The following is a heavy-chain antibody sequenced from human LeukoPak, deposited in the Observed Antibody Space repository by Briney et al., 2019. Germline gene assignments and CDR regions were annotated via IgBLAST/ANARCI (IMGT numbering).Heavy chain of an antibody. CDR3: AGTYSYGYYYYMGV. Sequence: SETLSLTCTVSGGSISNFYWTWVRLPPGKALEWIGYIYYSGSTNYNPSLKSRVTISVDTSKNQFSLKLNSVTAADTAVYYCAGTYSYGYYYYMGVWGKGTTVTISS. V-gene: IGHV4-59*01. CDR1: GGSISNFY. J-gene: IGHJ6*03. CDR2: IYYSGST. D-gene: IGHD5-18*01.